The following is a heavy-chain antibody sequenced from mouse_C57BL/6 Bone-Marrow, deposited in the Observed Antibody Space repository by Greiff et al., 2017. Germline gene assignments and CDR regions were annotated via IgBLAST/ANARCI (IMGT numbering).Heavy chain of an antibody. CDR3: AREIPRFAY. CDR1: GYTFTSYG. V-gene: IGHV1-81*01. CDR2: IYPRSGNT. J-gene: IGHJ3*01. Sequence: QVQLQQSGAELARPGASVKLSCKASGYTFTSYGISWVKQRTGQGLEWIGEIYPRSGNTYYNEKFKGKATLTADKSSSTAYMELRSLTSEDSAVYFCAREIPRFAYWGQGTLVTVSA. D-gene: IGHD5-1-1*01.